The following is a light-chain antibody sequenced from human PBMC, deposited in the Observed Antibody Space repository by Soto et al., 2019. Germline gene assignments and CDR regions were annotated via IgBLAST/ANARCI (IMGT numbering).Light chain of an antibody. CDR1: QSVSSS. J-gene: IGKJ1*01. Sequence: EIVMTQSPATLYVSPGERATLSCRASQSVSSSLAWYQQKPGQAPRLLIYGAFTRATGIPARFSGSGSGTEFTLTISSLQSQAFAVYYCQQYNNWPPSWTFGQGTKVDI. V-gene: IGKV3-15*01. CDR3: QQYNNWPPSWT. CDR2: GAF.